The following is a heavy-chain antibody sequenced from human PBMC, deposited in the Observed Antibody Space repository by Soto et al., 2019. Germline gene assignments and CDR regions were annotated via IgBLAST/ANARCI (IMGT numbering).Heavy chain of an antibody. V-gene: IGHV3-21*01. D-gene: IGHD3-22*01. CDR1: GFTFSSYS. Sequence: GGSRRLSWAASGFTFSSYSMNCVRQAPXKGLEWVSSISSSSSYIYYADSVKGRFTISRDNAKNSLYLQMNSLRAEDTAVYYCARSLELDVVIGRLWGFTNSKKYYFDFGAKGPLVT. CDR3: ARSLELDVVIGRLWGFTNSKKYYFDF. J-gene: IGHJ4*02. CDR2: ISSSSSYI.